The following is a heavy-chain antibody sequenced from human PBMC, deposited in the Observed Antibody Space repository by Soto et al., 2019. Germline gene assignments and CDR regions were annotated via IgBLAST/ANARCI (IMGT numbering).Heavy chain of an antibody. CDR3: ARGGWNDLFDK. D-gene: IGHD1-1*01. Sequence: EVQLVESGGALVQPGGSLRLSCTASGFTFSSFSMNWVRQAPGRGLEWVSYISLSSSSISYADSVKGRVTTSRDNAKNSLYLQMNSLRDDDTAVYYCARGGWNDLFDKWGQGTLVTVSS. CDR1: GFTFSSFS. CDR2: ISLSSSSI. J-gene: IGHJ4*02. V-gene: IGHV3-48*02.